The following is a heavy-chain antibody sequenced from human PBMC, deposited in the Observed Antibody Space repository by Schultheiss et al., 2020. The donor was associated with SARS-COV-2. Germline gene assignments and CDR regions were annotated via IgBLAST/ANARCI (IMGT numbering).Heavy chain of an antibody. V-gene: IGHV3-21*01. D-gene: IGHD2-15*01. J-gene: IGHJ5*02. Sequence: GGSLRLSCAAFGFSFRTYGMHWVRQAPGKGLEFVASIRSSGRDIYYADSMQGRFTVSRDNANNSLYLQMHSLRAEDTAVYYCVRDRSWWTPYNCFDLWGRGTLVTVSS. CDR3: VRDRSWWTPYNCFDL. CDR2: IRSSGRDI. CDR1: GFSFRTYG.